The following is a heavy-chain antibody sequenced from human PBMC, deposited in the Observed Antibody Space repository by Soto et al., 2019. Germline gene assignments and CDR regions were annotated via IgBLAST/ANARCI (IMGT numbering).Heavy chain of an antibody. Sequence: EVQLVESGGGLVQPGGSLRLSCAASGFTFSSYGMNWVRQAPGKGLEWVSYISSSSTTIYYADSVKGRFTIFRDHAKNSLKLQLNSRRDEAPAVYYCARSPYYYNSSNCYGCWGQGTGVNVS. J-gene: IGHJ4*02. CDR1: GFTFSSYG. CDR3: ARSPYYYNSSNCYGC. D-gene: IGHD3-22*01. CDR2: ISSSSTTI. V-gene: IGHV3-48*02.